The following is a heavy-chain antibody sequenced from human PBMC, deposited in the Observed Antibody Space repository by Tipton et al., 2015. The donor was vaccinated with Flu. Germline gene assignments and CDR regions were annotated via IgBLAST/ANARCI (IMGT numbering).Heavy chain of an antibody. V-gene: IGHV4-34*01. CDR3: ARDLPTYKNYGTTFDN. CDR1: GGSFSAYY. J-gene: IGHJ4*02. Sequence: TLSLTCAVYGGSFSAYYWSWIRQPPGKGLEWIGTVSYNGNTYYNPSLKSRVIVSADTSRVHFSLMLTSVTAADTAVYYCARDLPTYKNYGTTFDNWGQGILVTVSS. CDR2: VSYNGNT. D-gene: IGHD3-16*01.